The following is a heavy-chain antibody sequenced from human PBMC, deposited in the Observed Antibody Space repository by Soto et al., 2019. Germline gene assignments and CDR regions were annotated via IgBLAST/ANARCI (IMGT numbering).Heavy chain of an antibody. CDR1: GGCISRYY. Sequence: SETLSLTCTVGGGCISRYYWCWIRQPPGKGLEWIGYIYYSGSTNYNPSLKSRVTISVDTSKNQFSLKLSSVTAADTAVYYCASTLVTTGYYGMDVWGQGTTVTVSS. CDR3: ASTLVTTGYYGMDV. V-gene: IGHV4-59*01. D-gene: IGHD4-17*01. CDR2: IYYSGST. J-gene: IGHJ6*02.